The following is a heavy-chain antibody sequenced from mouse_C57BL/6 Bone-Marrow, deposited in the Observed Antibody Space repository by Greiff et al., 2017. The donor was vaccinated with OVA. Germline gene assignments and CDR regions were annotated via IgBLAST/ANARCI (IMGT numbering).Heavy chain of an antibody. Sequence: VQLQQPGAELVMPGASVKLSCKASGYTFTSYWMHWVKQRPGQGLEWIGEIDPSDSYTNYNQKFKGQSTLTVDKSSRTTFMQLSSLTSDDSAVYYCARESLYYYGSSPFAYWGQGTLVTVSA. D-gene: IGHD1-1*01. CDR3: ARESLYYYGSSPFAY. CDR1: GYTFTSYW. CDR2: IDPSDSYT. V-gene: IGHV1-69*01. J-gene: IGHJ3*01.